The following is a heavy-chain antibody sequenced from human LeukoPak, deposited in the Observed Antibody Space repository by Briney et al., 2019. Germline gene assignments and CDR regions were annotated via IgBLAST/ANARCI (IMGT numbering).Heavy chain of an antibody. CDR1: GGSISSGGYY. CDR2: IYYSGST. CDR3: ARDLRGSGGAFDI. Sequence: SQTLSLTCTVSGGSISSGGYYWSWIRQHPGTGLEWIGYIYYSGSTYYNPSLKSRVTISVDTSKNQFSLKLSSVTAADTAVYYCARDLRGSGGAFDIWGQGTMVTVSS. D-gene: IGHD3-10*01. V-gene: IGHV4-31*03. J-gene: IGHJ3*02.